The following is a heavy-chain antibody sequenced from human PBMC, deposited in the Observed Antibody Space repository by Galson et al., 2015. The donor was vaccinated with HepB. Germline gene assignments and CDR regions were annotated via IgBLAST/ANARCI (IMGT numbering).Heavy chain of an antibody. CDR3: ARVRLGPYDFWSGYYTALGYYYYMDV. V-gene: IGHV4-31*03. CDR2: IYYSGST. J-gene: IGHJ6*03. Sequence: TLSLTCTVSGGSISSGGYYWSWIRQHPGKGLEWIGYIYYSGSTYYNPSLKSRVTISVDTSKNQFSPKLSSVTAADTAVYYCARVRLGPYDFWSGYYTALGYYYYMDVWGKGTTVTVSS. D-gene: IGHD3-3*01. CDR1: GGSISSGGYY.